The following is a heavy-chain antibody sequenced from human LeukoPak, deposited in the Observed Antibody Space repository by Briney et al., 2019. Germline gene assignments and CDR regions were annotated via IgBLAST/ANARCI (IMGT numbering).Heavy chain of an antibody. CDR1: GFTFSSYS. D-gene: IGHD2-21*02. J-gene: IGHJ3*02. CDR2: ISSSSSYI. CDR3: ARGVDCGGDCWPRGFDI. V-gene: IGHV3-21*01. Sequence: GGSLRLSCAASGFTFSSYSMNWVRQAPGKGLEWVSSISSSSSYIYYADSVKGRFTISRDNAKNSLYLQMNSLRAEDTAVYYCARGVDCGGDCWPRGFDIWGQGTMVTVSS.